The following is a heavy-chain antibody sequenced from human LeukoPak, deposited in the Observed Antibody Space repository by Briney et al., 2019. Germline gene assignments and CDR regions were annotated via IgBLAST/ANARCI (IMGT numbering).Heavy chain of an antibody. CDR3: AKQRSEVVVAATNY. CDR1: GFTFSGYA. D-gene: IGHD2-15*01. V-gene: IGHV3-23*01. CDR2: ITGGGDTT. J-gene: IGHJ4*02. Sequence: PGGSLRPSCAASGFTFSGYAMTWVRQAPGKGLEWVSSITGGGDTTYYADSVRGRFTISRDNSKNTLSVQMNSLRAEDTAVYYCAKQRSEVVVAATNYWGQGTLVTVSS.